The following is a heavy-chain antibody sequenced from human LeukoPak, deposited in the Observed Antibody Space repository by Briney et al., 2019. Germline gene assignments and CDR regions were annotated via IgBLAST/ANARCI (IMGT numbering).Heavy chain of an antibody. V-gene: IGHV1-3*01. D-gene: IGHD1-26*01. CDR1: GYTFTSYA. J-gene: IGHJ1*01. Sequence: ASVKVSCKASGYTFTSYAMHWVRQAPGQRLEWMGWINAGNGNTKYLQKFQGRVTITRDTSASTAYMELSSPRSEDTAVYYCARVGGSGSYDREYFQHWGQGTLVTVSS. CDR2: INAGNGNT. CDR3: ARVGGSGSYDREYFQH.